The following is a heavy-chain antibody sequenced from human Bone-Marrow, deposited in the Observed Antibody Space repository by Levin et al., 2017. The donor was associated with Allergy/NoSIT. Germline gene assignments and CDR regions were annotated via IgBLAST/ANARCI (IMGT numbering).Heavy chain of an antibody. Sequence: PGGSLRLSCAASGFTLSNYWMHWVRQAPGKGLEWVSRIKSDGSLVTYADSVKGRFTISRDNDKNTLYLQMNSLRAEDTAVYYCAGENNNWGTYYFDYWGRGTLVTVSS. V-gene: IGHV3-74*03. CDR1: GFTLSNYW. CDR3: AGENNNWGTYYFDY. CDR2: IKSDGSLV. D-gene: IGHD3-16*01. J-gene: IGHJ4*02.